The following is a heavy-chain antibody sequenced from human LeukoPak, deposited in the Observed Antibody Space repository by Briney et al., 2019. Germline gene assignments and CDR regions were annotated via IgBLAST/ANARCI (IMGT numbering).Heavy chain of an antibody. CDR2: IKQDGSEK. CDR3: ARDLNWETY. D-gene: IGHD1-1*01. J-gene: IGHJ4*02. V-gene: IGHV3-7*01. Sequence: PGGSLRLSCEASGLTFNKYWMTWVRQAPGKGLEWVANIKQDGSEKNYVDSVKGRFTISRDNAKNSLSLRMNSLSAEDTAVYYCARDLNWETYWGQGTLVTVSS. CDR1: GLTFNKYW.